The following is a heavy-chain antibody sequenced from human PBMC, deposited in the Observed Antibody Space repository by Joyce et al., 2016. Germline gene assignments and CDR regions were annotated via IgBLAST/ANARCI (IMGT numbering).Heavy chain of an antibody. D-gene: IGHD3-16*01. J-gene: IGHJ4*02. V-gene: IGHV3-15*01. CDR1: GFPCSNAG. CDR3: GGWRI. Sequence: EVQLVESGGGLVEPVGSLRLSCAASGFPCSNAGMTWLSQVPGKGLEWVGFIKSKANGETTGYGAPVKGRFTISRDDSKSIVYLQMNSLKSDDTAVYYCGGWRIWGQGTLVTVSS. CDR2: IKSKANGETT.